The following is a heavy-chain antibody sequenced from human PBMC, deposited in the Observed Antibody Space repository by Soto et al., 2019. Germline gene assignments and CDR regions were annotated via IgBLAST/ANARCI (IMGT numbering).Heavy chain of an antibody. V-gene: IGHV4-34*01. J-gene: IGHJ4*02. CDR2: INPSGST. CDR1: GESFSGYY. D-gene: IGHD2-15*01. CDR3: ARGKTYCSGGSCYEQFDY. Sequence: KTSETLSLTCAVYGESFSGYYWIWIRQPPGKGLEWIGKINPSGSTNYNPSLKSRVTISVDTSKNQFSLNLSSVTAADTAVYYCARGKTYCSGGSCYEQFDYWGQGTLVTVSS.